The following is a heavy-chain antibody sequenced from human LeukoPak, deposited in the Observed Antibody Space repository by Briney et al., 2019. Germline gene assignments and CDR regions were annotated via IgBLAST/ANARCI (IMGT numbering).Heavy chain of an antibody. J-gene: IGHJ4*02. CDR1: GSSISSYY. CDR2: IYYSGST. V-gene: IGHV4-59*01. D-gene: IGHD2-2*01. Sequence: SETLSLTCTVSGSSISSYYWSWIRQPPGKGLEWIGYIYYSGSTNYNPSLKSRVTISVDTSKNQFSLKLSSVTAADTAVYYCARGGLVVPAAYFDYWGQGTLVTVSS. CDR3: ARGGLVVPAAYFDY.